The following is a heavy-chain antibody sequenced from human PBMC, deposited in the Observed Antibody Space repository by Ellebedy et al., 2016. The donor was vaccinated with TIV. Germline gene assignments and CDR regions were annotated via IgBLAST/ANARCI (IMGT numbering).Heavy chain of an antibody. J-gene: IGHJ6*02. CDR3: SRRGETVATIIGLDV. CDR1: GFSFSDSA. V-gene: IGHV3-73*01. Sequence: PGGSLRLSCAASGFSFSDSAIHWVRQAPGNGLEWIGRIKNKVNNYGTAYAASVEGRFTISRDDSKSTAYLQMHSLKTEDTAVYYCSRRGETVATIIGLDVWGQGTTVTVSS. D-gene: IGHD5-12*01. CDR2: IKNKVNNYGT.